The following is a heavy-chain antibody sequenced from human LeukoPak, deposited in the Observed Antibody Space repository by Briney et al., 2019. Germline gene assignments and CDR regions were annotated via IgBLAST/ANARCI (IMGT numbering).Heavy chain of an antibody. CDR3: ARDQYDTWSRRGNFDS. CDR1: GFTFSSYP. Sequence: GGSLRLSCAASGFTFSSYPLSWVRQAPGKGLEWEANIKLDGSEKNYVDPVKGRFTISRDNTKNSLYLQMNSLRAEDTAVFYCARDQYDTWSRRGNFDSWGQGTLVIVSS. J-gene: IGHJ4*02. V-gene: IGHV3-7*03. D-gene: IGHD3-3*01. CDR2: IKLDGSEK.